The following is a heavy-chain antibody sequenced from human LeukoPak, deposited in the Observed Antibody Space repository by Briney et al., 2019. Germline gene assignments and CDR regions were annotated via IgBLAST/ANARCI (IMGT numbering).Heavy chain of an antibody. V-gene: IGHV3-30*02. D-gene: IGHD3-10*01. Sequence: PGGSLRLSCAASGFTFSSYGMHWVRQAPGKGLEWVAFIRYDGSNKYYADSVKGRFTISRDNSKNTLYLQMNSLRAEDTAVYYCAKDMGSGIDWTYFDYWGQGTLVTVSS. J-gene: IGHJ4*02. CDR2: IRYDGSNK. CDR3: AKDMGSGIDWTYFDY. CDR1: GFTFSSYG.